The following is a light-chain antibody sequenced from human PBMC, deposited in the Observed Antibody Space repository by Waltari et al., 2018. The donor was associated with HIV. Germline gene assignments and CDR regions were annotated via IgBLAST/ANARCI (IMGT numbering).Light chain of an antibody. J-gene: IGKJ1*01. Sequence: EIMMTQSPATLSLSEGERATVSCRASQNIGDDLAWYQQRPGQPPRLLVYGASTRDPGTPARFSGRGSGTEFILTISSLESDDVAVYFCQQYHDWPPWTFGQGTKV. CDR1: QNIGDD. V-gene: IGKV3D-15*01. CDR2: GAS. CDR3: QQYHDWPPWT.